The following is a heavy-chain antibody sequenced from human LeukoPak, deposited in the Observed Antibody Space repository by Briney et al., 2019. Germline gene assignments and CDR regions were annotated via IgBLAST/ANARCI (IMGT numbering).Heavy chain of an antibody. CDR1: GFTFSSYW. Sequence: GGSLRLSCAAPGFTFSSYWLHTVPQAPRKGLLWVSRISSDGSSTTDADSLKSRFTISRDNAKNTLYLQMNSLRAEDTAVYYCARGYSGSYRVDYWGQGTLVTVSS. CDR2: ISSDGSST. D-gene: IGHD1-26*01. CDR3: ARGYSGSYRVDY. V-gene: IGHV3-74*01. J-gene: IGHJ4*02.